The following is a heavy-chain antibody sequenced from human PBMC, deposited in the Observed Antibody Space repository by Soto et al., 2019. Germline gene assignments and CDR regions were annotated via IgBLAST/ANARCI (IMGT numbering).Heavy chain of an antibody. D-gene: IGHD2-15*01. CDR3: ARLTSLLYGMDV. Sequence: GGSLRLSCGAAGFTFSSYSMNWVRQAPGKGLEWVSYISGSSVSIYYADSVKGRFTVSRDNAQNSLFLEMNSLRDEDTAVYYCARLTSLLYGMDVWGPGTTVTVSS. V-gene: IGHV3-48*02. CDR2: ISGSSVSI. CDR1: GFTFSSYS. J-gene: IGHJ6*02.